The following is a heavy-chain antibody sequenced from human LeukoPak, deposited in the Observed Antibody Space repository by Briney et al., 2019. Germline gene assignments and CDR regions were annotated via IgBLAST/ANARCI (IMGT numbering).Heavy chain of an antibody. D-gene: IGHD3-10*01. CDR1: GFTVSSNE. CDR3: AKDMGGFLLWENAFDI. V-gene: IGHV3-38-3*01. Sequence: GGSLRLSCAASGFTVSSNEMSWVRQAPGKGLEWVSSISGGSTYYADSRKGRFTISRDNAKNSLYLQMNSLRAEDTALYYCAKDMGGFLLWENAFDIGGQGTMVTVSP. CDR2: ISGGST. J-gene: IGHJ3*02.